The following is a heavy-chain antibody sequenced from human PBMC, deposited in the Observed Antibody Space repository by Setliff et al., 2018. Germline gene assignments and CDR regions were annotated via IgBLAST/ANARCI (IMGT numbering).Heavy chain of an antibody. Sequence: LRLSCAASGFTFSRYWMSWVRQAPGKGLEWVANIKQDGSEKYYVDSVKGRFTISRDNAKKSLYMQMNSLRAEDTAVYYCARDHVYGSQYYYYYYGMDVRGQGTTVTVSS. CDR1: GFTFSRYW. CDR2: IKQDGSEK. V-gene: IGHV3-7*01. J-gene: IGHJ6*02. CDR3: ARDHVYGSQYYYYYYGMDV. D-gene: IGHD3-10*01.